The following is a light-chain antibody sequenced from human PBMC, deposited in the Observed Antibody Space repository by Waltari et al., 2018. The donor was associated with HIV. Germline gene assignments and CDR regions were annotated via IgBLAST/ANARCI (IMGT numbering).Light chain of an antibody. J-gene: IGKJ2*01. Sequence: EVVLTQSPGTLSLSPGERVSLSCRANQTVNNNFLTWYQQKPGQAPRLLIYGASNRATDIPDRFSGFGSGTVFTLFISTLDPEDSALYFCQYFTSTPTYTFGQGTKLEIK. CDR3: QYFTSTPTYT. CDR1: QTVNNNF. CDR2: GAS. V-gene: IGKV3-20*01.